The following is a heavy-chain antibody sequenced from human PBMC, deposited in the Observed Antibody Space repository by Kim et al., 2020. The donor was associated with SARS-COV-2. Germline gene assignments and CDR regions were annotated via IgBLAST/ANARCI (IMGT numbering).Heavy chain of an antibody. CDR2: INLSAGGT. Sequence: ASVKVSCKSSGYTFTDYYMHWVRQAPGHGLEWMGMINLSAGGTNYAQNFQGRVTMTRDTSTVTVYMELSSLRSEDTAVYYCAREPPGALDGFDYWGQGALDTV. CDR3: AREPPGALDGFDY. CDR1: GYTFTDYY. V-gene: IGHV1-46*01. J-gene: IGHJ4*02.